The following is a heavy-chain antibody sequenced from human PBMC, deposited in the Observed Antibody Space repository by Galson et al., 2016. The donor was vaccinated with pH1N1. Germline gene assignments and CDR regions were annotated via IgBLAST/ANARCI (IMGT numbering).Heavy chain of an antibody. CDR1: GDSITTAASS. J-gene: IGHJ5*01. Sequence: TLSLTCAVSGDSITTAASSWSWVRQPPGKGLEWIGYMYHTGSTYYNSSVKSRVTISVDWSKNQFSLNLYAVTAADTAVYYWARGHCTIASVCNWFVSWGQGILVTVSS. V-gene: IGHV4-30-2*01. CDR2: MYHTGST. CDR3: ARGHCTIASVCNWFVS. D-gene: IGHD2-8*01.